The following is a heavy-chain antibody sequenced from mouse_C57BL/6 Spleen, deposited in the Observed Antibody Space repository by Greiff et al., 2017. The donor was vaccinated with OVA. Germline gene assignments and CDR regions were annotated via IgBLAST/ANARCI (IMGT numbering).Heavy chain of an antibody. CDR2: INPSNGGT. CDR3: ARSSTVVAPYYAMDY. D-gene: IGHD1-1*01. Sequence: QVQLQQPGTELVKPGASVTLSCKASGYTFTSYWMHWVKQRPGQGLEWIGNINPSNGGTTYNEKFKSKATLTVDKSSSPAYMQLSSLPSEDSAVYYCARSSTVVAPYYAMDYWGQGTSVTVSS. V-gene: IGHV1-53*01. J-gene: IGHJ4*01. CDR1: GYTFTSYW.